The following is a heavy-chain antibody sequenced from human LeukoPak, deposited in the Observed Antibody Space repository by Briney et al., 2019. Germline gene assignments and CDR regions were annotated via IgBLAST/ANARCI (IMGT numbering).Heavy chain of an antibody. CDR3: ARVDGSCSGGSCPSGNWFDP. Sequence: PSETLSLTCTVSGYSISSGYYWGRIRQPPGKGLEWIGSIYHSGSTYYNPSLKSRVTISVDTSKNQFSLKLSSVTAADTAVYYCARVDGSCSGGSCPSGNWFDPWGQGTLVTVSS. D-gene: IGHD2-15*01. J-gene: IGHJ5*02. CDR1: GYSISSGYY. V-gene: IGHV4-38-2*02. CDR2: IYHSGST.